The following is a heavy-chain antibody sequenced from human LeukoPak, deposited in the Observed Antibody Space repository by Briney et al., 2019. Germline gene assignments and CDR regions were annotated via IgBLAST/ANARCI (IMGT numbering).Heavy chain of an antibody. J-gene: IGHJ4*02. Sequence: GGSLRLSCAASGFTFNNYAMNWVRQAPGKGLEWVSSISGGGETTYYADSAKGRFTISRDNSQNTLYLQMNSLRAEDTAVYYCARDYAEYVGYFFFDYWGQGTLVTVSS. CDR2: ISGGGETT. D-gene: IGHD4-17*01. CDR3: ARDYAEYVGYFFFDY. CDR1: GFTFNNYA. V-gene: IGHV3-23*01.